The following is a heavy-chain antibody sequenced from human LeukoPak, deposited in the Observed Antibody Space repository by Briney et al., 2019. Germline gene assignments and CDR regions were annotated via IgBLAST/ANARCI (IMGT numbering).Heavy chain of an antibody. D-gene: IGHD6-13*01. CDR2: IFHTGTA. CDR1: SGSMTSYY. CDR3: ASQVHWAAALDS. J-gene: IGHJ4*02. Sequence: SETLSLTCNVSSGSMTSYYWSWIRQPPGRGLEWIGYIFHTGTATYNPSPKSRFTTSVDTSQKQFSLKVTSMTAADTAVYYCASQVHWAAALDSWGQGTLVSVSS. V-gene: IGHV4-59*08.